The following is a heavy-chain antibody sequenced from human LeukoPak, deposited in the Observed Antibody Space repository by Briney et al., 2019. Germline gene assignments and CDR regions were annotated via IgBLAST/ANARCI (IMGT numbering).Heavy chain of an antibody. CDR3: ARDPPDDAFDI. CDR2: ITPNSGGT. Sequence: ASVKVSCKASGYTFIDHYMHWVRQAPGQGLEWMGWITPNSGGTNYAQKLQGRVTMTTDTSTSTAYMELRSLRSDDTAVYYCARDPPDDAFDIWGQGTMVTVSS. CDR1: GYTFIDHY. V-gene: IGHV1-2*02. J-gene: IGHJ3*02.